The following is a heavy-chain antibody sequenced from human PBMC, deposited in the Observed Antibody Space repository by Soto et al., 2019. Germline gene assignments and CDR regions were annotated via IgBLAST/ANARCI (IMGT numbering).Heavy chain of an antibody. J-gene: IGHJ5*01. CDR1: GGSISSSSYY. D-gene: IGHD4-4*01. CDR2: IYYSGST. V-gene: IGHV4-39*01. CDR3: ARLIGNSWLDS. Sequence: PSETLSLTCTVSGGSISSSSYYWCWIRQPPGKGLEWIGSIYYSGSTYYNPSLKSRVTISPDTSNNQLSLQLNSVTPDDTAVYYCARLIGNSWLDSWGQGTLVTVSS.